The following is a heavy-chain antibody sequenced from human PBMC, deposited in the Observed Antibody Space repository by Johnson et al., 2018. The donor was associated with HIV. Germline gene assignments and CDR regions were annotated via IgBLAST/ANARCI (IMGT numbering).Heavy chain of an antibody. V-gene: IGHV3-30-3*01. CDR2: ISYDGSNK. D-gene: IGHD3-22*01. CDR1: GFTFSNYA. J-gene: IGHJ3*02. Sequence: QVQLVESGGGVVQPGRSLRLSCPASGFTFSNYAMHWVRQAPGKGLAWVAVISYDGSNKYYADSVKVRFTISSDNSKNTRYLQMNSLRAEDTAVYYCARVSKYYDSIRGAFDIWGQGTMVTVSS. CDR3: ARVSKYYDSIRGAFDI.